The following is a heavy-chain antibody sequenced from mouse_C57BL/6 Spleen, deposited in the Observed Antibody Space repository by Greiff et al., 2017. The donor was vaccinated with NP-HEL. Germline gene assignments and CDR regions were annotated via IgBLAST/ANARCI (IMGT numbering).Heavy chain of an antibody. CDR3: ARFLMDYDGYFDV. CDR1: GYTFTSYW. D-gene: IGHD2-4*01. V-gene: IGHV1-53*01. Sequence: VQLQQPGTELVKPGASVKLSCKASGYTFTSYWMHWVKQRPGQGLEWIGNINPSNGGTNYNEKFKSKATLTVDKSSSTAYMQLSSLTSEDSAVYYCARFLMDYDGYFDVWGTGTTVTVSS. CDR2: INPSNGGT. J-gene: IGHJ1*03.